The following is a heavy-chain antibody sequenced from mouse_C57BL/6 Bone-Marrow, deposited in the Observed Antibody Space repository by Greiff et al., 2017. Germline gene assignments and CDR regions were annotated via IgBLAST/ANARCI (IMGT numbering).Heavy chain of an antibody. Sequence: EVMLVESGGGLVQPGGSLKLSCAASGFTFSDYYMYWVRQTPEKRLEWVAYISNGGGSTYYPDTVKGRFTISRDNAKNTLYLQMSRLKSEDTAMYYCASRRGYFDVWGTGTTVTVSS. CDR1: GFTFSDYY. CDR2: ISNGGGST. V-gene: IGHV5-12*01. CDR3: ASRRGYFDV. J-gene: IGHJ1*03.